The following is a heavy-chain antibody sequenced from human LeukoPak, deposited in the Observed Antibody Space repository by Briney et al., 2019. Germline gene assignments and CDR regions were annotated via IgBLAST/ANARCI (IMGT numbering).Heavy chain of an antibody. CDR2: ISGSGSST. Sequence: GGSLRLACAASGFTFSSYAMRSVRQARGKGLGWVSDISGSGSSTYYADSVKCRFTISRDNSKNTLYLQMNSLRAEDTAVYYCAKDRGGGGYFDWLLGYFDYWGQGTLVTVSS. CDR3: AKDRGGGGYFDWLLGYFDY. J-gene: IGHJ4*02. CDR1: GFTFSSYA. V-gene: IGHV3-23*01. D-gene: IGHD3-9*01.